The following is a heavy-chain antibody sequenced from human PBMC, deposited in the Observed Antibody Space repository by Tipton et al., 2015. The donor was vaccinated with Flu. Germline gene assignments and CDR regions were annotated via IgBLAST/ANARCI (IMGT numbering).Heavy chain of an antibody. CDR3: ARRYCNAGACYYLDY. CDR2: IYYSGST. V-gene: IGHV4-59*07. J-gene: IGHJ4*02. CDR1: GASTNSYY. D-gene: IGHD2-15*01. Sequence: TLSLTCTVSGASTNSYYWAWNRQPPGRGLEWIGHIYYSGSTNYNPSLKSRATMSVDTSKNQFSLKLTSVTAADTAFYYCARRYCNAGACYYLDYWGQGTLVTVSS.